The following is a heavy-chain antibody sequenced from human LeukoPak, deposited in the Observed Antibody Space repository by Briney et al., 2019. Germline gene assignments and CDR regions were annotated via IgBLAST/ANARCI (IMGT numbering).Heavy chain of an antibody. Sequence: GRSLRLSCAASGFTFNSYALHWVRQAPGKWLEWVAVTSYDGNNKYYAESVKGRFTISRDNSKSMLYLQMNSLRPEGTAVYYCARGEDGFWSGYVEHWGQGTLVTVSP. CDR3: ARGEDGFWSGYVEH. CDR2: TSYDGNNK. CDR1: GFTFNSYA. D-gene: IGHD3-3*01. V-gene: IGHV3-30-3*01. J-gene: IGHJ1*01.